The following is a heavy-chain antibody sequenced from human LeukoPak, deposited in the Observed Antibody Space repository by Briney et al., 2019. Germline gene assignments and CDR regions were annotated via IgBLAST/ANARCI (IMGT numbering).Heavy chain of an antibody. CDR1: GGSISNYY. CDR2: IFYSGST. V-gene: IGHV4-59*01. Sequence: SETLSLTCTVSGGSISNYYRSWIRQPPGKGLEWIGYIFYSGSTSYNPSLKSRVTISVDTSKNQFSLKLTSVTAADTAVYYCARDFDYWGQGTLVTVSS. J-gene: IGHJ4*02. CDR3: ARDFDY.